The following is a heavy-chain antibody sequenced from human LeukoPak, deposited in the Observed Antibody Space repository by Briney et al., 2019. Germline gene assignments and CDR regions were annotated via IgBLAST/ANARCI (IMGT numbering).Heavy chain of an antibody. D-gene: IGHD1-26*01. Sequence: PSETLSLTCTVSGGSISSSSYYWGWIRQPAGKELEWIGRIYGSGSTNYNPSLKSRVTISLDTSKNHFSLKLSSVTAADTAVYYCAGLADSVGATMYTFNVWGQGTMVTVSS. CDR2: IYGSGST. CDR3: AGLADSVGATMYTFNV. J-gene: IGHJ3*01. CDR1: GGSISSSSYY. V-gene: IGHV4-61*02.